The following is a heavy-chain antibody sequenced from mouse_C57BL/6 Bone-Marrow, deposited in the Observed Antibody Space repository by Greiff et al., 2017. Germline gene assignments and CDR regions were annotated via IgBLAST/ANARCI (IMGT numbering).Heavy chain of an antibody. CDR3: AICSNSWFAY. J-gene: IGHJ3*01. Sequence: VQLQQSGPVLVKPGASVKMSCKASGYTFTDYYMNWVKQSHGKSLEWIGVINPYNGGTSYNQKFKGKATLTVDKSSSTAYMELNSLTSEDSAVYYCAICSNSWFAYWGQGTLVTVSA. CDR1: GYTFTDYY. D-gene: IGHD2-5*01. V-gene: IGHV1-19*01. CDR2: INPYNGGT.